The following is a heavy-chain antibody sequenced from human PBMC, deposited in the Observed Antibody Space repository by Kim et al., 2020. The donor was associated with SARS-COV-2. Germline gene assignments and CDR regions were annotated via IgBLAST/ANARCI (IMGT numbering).Heavy chain of an antibody. J-gene: IGHJ4*02. CDR1: GFIFSSYA. D-gene: IGHD2-21*02. V-gene: IGHV3-33*06. CDR2: IWYDGSNK. CDR3: AKDILCGGDCLGAGYFHY. Sequence: GGSLRLSCAASGFIFSSYAMHWVRQAPGKGLEWVAVIWYDGSNKNYADPVKGRFTISRDNSKNTLYLQMNSLRAEDTAVYYCAKDILCGGDCLGAGYFHYWGQGNLVTVSS.